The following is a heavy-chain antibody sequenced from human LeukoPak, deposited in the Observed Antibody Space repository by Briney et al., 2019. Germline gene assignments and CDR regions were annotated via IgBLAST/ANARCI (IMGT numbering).Heavy chain of an antibody. CDR3: AKGLSSGWFHYYFDY. CDR1: GFTFSSYA. V-gene: IGHV3-23*01. CDR2: ISGSGDST. J-gene: IGHJ4*02. Sequence: GGSLRLSCAASGFTFSSYAMSWVRQAPGKGLEWVSAISGSGDSTYYADSVKGRFPISRDNSKNTLYLQMNSLRAEDTAVYYCAKGLSSGWFHYYFDYWGQGTLVTVSS. D-gene: IGHD6-19*01.